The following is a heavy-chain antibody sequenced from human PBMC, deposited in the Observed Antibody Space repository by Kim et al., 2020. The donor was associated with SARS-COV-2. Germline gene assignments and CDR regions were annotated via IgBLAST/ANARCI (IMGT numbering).Heavy chain of an antibody. D-gene: IGHD1-20*01. Sequence: SVKGRFTSSRDNAKNSLYLQMSSLRAEDTAVYYCARDPAYNWNDLHYFDYWGQGTLVTVSS. CDR3: ARDPAYNWNDLHYFDY. J-gene: IGHJ4*02. V-gene: IGHV3-11*06.